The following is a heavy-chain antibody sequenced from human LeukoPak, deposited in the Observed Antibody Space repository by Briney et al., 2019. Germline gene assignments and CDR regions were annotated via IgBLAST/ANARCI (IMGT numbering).Heavy chain of an antibody. CDR2: ISPYNGNT. J-gene: IGHJ4*02. CDR3: ARGKKVTAFDY. CDR1: GDSFSTFG. D-gene: IGHD5-18*01. Sequence: ASVKVSCKASGDSFSTFGVGWVRQAPGQGLEWLGWISPYNGNTNYAHNFRGRVTMTTDTSTSVVYMEMRSLTSDDTAVYYCARGKKVTAFDYWGLGTLVTVSS. V-gene: IGHV1-18*01.